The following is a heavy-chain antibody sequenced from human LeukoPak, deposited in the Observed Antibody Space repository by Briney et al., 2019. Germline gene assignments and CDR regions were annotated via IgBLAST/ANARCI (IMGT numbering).Heavy chain of an antibody. D-gene: IGHD4-17*01. J-gene: IGHJ6*02. CDR3: ATDYGDTLYYYYYGMDV. V-gene: IGHV1-2*02. CDR1: GNTFTGYY. CDR2: INPNSGGT. Sequence: GASVKVSCKASGNTFTGYYMHWVRQAPGQGLEWMGWINPNSGGTNYAQKFQGRVTMTRDTSISTAYMELSRLRSDDTAVYYCATDYGDTLYYYYYGMDVWGQGTTVTVSS.